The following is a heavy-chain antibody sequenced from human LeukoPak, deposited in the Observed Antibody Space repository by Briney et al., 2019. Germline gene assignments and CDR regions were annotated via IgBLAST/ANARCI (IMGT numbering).Heavy chain of an antibody. CDR1: GGSISSSSYY. J-gene: IGHJ4*02. CDR3: AISTGETSIYPDEPGGFDY. Sequence: SSETLSLTCTVSGGSISSSSYYWGWIRQPPGKGLEWIGSIYYSGSTYYNPSLKSRVTISVDTSKNQFSLKLSSVTAADTAVYYCAISTGETSIYPDEPGGFDYWGQGTLVTVSS. D-gene: IGHD1-14*01. V-gene: IGHV4-39*07. CDR2: IYYSGST.